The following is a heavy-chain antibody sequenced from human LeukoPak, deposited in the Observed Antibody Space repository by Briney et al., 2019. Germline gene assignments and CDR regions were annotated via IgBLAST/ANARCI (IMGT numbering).Heavy chain of an antibody. CDR3: ARERRVRAISGAFDI. CDR2: ISSSSSTI. J-gene: IGHJ3*02. D-gene: IGHD1-26*01. Sequence: PGGSLRLSCAASGFTFSSYSMNWVRQAPGKGLEWASYISSSSSTIYYADSVKGRFTISRDNAKNSLYLQMNSLRDEDTAVYYCARERRVRAISGAFDIWGQGTMVTVSS. V-gene: IGHV3-48*02. CDR1: GFTFSSYS.